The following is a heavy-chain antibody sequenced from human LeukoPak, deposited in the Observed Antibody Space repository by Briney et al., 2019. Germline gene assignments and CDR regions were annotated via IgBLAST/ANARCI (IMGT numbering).Heavy chain of an antibody. CDR1: GGSISSSSYY. V-gene: IGHV4-39*07. J-gene: IGHJ4*02. Sequence: SETLSLTCTVSGGSISSSSYYWGWIRQPPGKGLEWIGGIYYSGSTYYNPSLKSRVTISVDTSKNQFSLKLNSVTAADTAVYYCASRYFCSSTSCYTFDYWGQGTLVTVSS. D-gene: IGHD2-2*02. CDR3: ASRYFCSSTSCYTFDY. CDR2: IYYSGST.